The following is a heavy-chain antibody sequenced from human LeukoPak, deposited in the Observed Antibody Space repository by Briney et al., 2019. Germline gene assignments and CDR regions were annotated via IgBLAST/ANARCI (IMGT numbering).Heavy chain of an antibody. CDR1: GYTFTSYG. D-gene: IGHD6-13*01. CDR2: ISAYNGNT. CDR3: ARGGIAAAKRYYYYMDV. Sequence: ASVKVSCKASGYTFTSYGISWVRQAPGQGLEWMGWISAYNGNTNYAQKLQGTVTMTTDTSTSTAYMELRSLRSDDTAVYYCARGGIAAAKRYYYYMDVWGKGTTVTISS. J-gene: IGHJ6*03. V-gene: IGHV1-18*01.